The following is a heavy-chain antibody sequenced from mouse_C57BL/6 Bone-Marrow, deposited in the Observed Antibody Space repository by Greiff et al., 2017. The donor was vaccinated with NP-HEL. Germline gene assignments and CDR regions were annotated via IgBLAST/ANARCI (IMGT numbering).Heavy chain of an antibody. CDR2: IYPRSGNT. V-gene: IGHV1-81*01. J-gene: IGHJ3*01. Sequence: VQGVESGAELARPGASVKLSCKASGYTFTSYGISWVKQRTGQGLEWIGEIYPRSGNTYYNEKFKGKATLTADKSSSTAYMELRSLTSEDSAVYFCAKAFYYGSLAWFAYWGQGTLVTVSA. D-gene: IGHD1-1*01. CDR1: GYTFTSYG. CDR3: AKAFYYGSLAWFAY.